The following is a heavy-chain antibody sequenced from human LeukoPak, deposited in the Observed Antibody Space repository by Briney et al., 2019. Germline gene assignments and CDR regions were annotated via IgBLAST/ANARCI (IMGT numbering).Heavy chain of an antibody. CDR1: GGSISSYC. Sequence: SETLSLTCTVSGGSISSYCWSWIRQPAGKGLEWIGRIYTSGSTNYNPSLKSRVTMSVDTSKNQFSLKLSSVTAADTAVYYCARDLTVAGTGDYYYYYGMDVWGQGTTVTVSS. CDR2: IYTSGST. CDR3: ARDLTVAGTGDYYYYYGMDV. J-gene: IGHJ6*02. D-gene: IGHD6-19*01. V-gene: IGHV4-4*07.